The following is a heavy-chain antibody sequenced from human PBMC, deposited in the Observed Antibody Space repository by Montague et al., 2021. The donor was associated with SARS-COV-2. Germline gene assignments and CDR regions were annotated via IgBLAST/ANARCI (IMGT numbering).Heavy chain of an antibody. CDR3: TRGVCGVRDY. CDR1: GDSVSSNSVS. V-gene: IGHV6-1*01. Sequence: CAISGDSVSSNSVSWNWIRQSPSRGLEWLGRTYYRSKWSNEYALSVKSRITITPDTSKNQLSLQLTSVTPEDTAVYYCTRGVCGVRDYWGQGTMVTVSS. CDR2: TYYRSKWSN. D-gene: IGHD3-10*01. J-gene: IGHJ4*02.